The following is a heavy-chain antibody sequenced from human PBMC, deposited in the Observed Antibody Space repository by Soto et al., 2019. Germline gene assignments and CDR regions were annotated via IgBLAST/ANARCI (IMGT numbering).Heavy chain of an antibody. CDR2: IYYSGST. CDR3: ARVVPAAHDAFDI. D-gene: IGHD2-2*01. J-gene: IGHJ3*02. Sequence: SETLSLTCTVSGGSISSSSYYWGWIRQPPGKGLEWIGYIYYSGSTNYNPSLKSRVTISVDTSKNQFSLKLSSVTAADTAVYYCARVVPAAHDAFDIWGQGTMVTVSS. CDR1: GGSISSSSYY. V-gene: IGHV4-61*05.